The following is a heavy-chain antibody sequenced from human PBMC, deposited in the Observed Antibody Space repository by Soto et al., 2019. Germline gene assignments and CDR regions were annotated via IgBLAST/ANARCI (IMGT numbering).Heavy chain of an antibody. CDR1: GFTFSNTW. V-gene: IGHV3-7*04. CDR3: ARDNGYSYGCDI. J-gene: IGHJ4*02. Sequence: EGQLVQSGGGLVQPGGSLRLSCAASGFTFSNTWMSWVRQAPGKGLEWVGNINQDGSETYFVDSVKGRFTISRDNAKNSVFLQMSTLRAEDTAVYYCARDNGYSYGCDIWGQGTLVTVAS. CDR2: INQDGSET. D-gene: IGHD5-18*01.